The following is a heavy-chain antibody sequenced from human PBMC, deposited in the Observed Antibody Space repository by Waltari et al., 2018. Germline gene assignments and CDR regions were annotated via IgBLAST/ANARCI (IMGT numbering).Heavy chain of an antibody. J-gene: IGHJ4*02. CDR1: GGSISSGGYY. V-gene: IGHV4-31*03. CDR3: ARGSPFFDY. Sequence: QVQLQESAPGLVKPSQTLSLTCSVSGGSISSGGYYWSWIRQHPGKGLESIGYIYYRRSSYDNPSLKNRVTISVDTSKNQFSLKLSSVTAADTAVYYCARGSPFFDYWGQGTLVTVSS. CDR2: IYYRRSS.